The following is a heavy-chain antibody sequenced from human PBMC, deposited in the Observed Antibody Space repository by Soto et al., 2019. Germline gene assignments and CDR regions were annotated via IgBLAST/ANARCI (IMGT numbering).Heavy chain of an antibody. J-gene: IGHJ6*02. CDR3: ASLYCSSTSCDPRYYYGMDV. CDR1: GGTFSSYA. CDR2: IIPIFGTA. V-gene: IGHV1-69*13. D-gene: IGHD2-2*01. Sequence: SVKVSCKASGGTFSSYAISWVRQAPGQGLEWMGGIIPIFGTANYAQKFQGRVTITADESTSTAYMELSSLRSEDTAVYYCASLYCSSTSCDPRYYYGMDVWGQGTTVTVSS.